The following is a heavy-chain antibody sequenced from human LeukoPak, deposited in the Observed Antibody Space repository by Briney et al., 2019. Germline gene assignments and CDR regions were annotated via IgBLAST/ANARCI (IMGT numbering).Heavy chain of an antibody. CDR1: GFTFSTYG. Sequence: GGSLRLSCSASGFTFSTYGMSWVRQAPGKGLEWVISISGSGSTTFYADSVKGRFTISRDNSKNMLYLQMTSLRAEDTAVYYCAKGTSTYSSGSFDYWGRGTLVTVSS. CDR2: ISGSGSTT. D-gene: IGHD6-19*01. V-gene: IGHV3-23*01. J-gene: IGHJ4*02. CDR3: AKGTSTYSSGSFDY.